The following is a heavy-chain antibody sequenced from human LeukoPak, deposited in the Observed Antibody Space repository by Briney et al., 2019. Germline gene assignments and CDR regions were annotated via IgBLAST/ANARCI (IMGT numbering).Heavy chain of an antibody. Sequence: GGSLRLSCTASGFTFGDYSMSWVRQAPGKGLEWVGFIRSKAYGGTTEYAASVKGRFSISRDDSKSIAYLQMNSLKTEDTAVYYCSLGELTDYWGQGTLVTVSS. CDR3: SLGELTDY. J-gene: IGHJ4*02. D-gene: IGHD3-10*01. V-gene: IGHV3-49*04. CDR1: GFTFGDYS. CDR2: IRSKAYGGTT.